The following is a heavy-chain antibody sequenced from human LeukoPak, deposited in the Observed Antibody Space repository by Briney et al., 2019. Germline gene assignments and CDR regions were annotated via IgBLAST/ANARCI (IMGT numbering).Heavy chain of an antibody. CDR3: ARVPSTGGFDY. Sequence: GGSLRLSCAASGFTFSSYSMNWVRQAPGKGLEWVSYISSNSTIYYADSVKGRFTISRDNAKNSLYLQMNSLRDEDTAVYYCARVPSTGGFDYWGQGTLVTVSS. D-gene: IGHD4-17*01. CDR2: ISSNSTI. J-gene: IGHJ4*02. V-gene: IGHV3-48*02. CDR1: GFTFSSYS.